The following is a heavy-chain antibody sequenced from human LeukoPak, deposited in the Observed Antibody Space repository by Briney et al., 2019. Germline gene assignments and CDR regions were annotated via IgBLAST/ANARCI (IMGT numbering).Heavy chain of an antibody. CDR2: INHSGST. D-gene: IGHD3-10*01. CDR3: ALRGGWNAFDI. CDR1: GGSISSGSYY. Sequence: SETLSLTCIVSGGSISSGSYYWSWIRQPAGKGLEWIGEINHSGSTNNNPSLKSRVTISLDTSKKQFSLKLNSVTAADTAVYYCALRGGWNAFDIWGQGTMVTVSS. V-gene: IGHV4-61*10. J-gene: IGHJ3*02.